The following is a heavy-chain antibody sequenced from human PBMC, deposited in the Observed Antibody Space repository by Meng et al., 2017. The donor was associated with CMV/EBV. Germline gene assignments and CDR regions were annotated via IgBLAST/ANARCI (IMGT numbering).Heavy chain of an antibody. CDR2: ISYDGSNK. CDR3: AREMRSHAHDYSNFFAYYYGMDV. CDR1: GFTFSSYA. D-gene: IGHD4-11*01. Sequence: GGSLRLSCAASGFTFSSYAMHWVRQAPGKGLEWVAVISYDGSNKYYADSVKGRFTISRDNSKNTLYLQMNSLRAEDTAVYYCAREMRSHAHDYSNFFAYYYGMDVWGQGTTVTVSS. V-gene: IGHV3-30*04. J-gene: IGHJ6*02.